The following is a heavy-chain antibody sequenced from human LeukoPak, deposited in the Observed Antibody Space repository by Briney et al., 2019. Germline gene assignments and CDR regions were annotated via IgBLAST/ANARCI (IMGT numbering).Heavy chain of an antibody. J-gene: IGHJ4*02. Sequence: SGGSLRLSCAASGFTFSSYGMHWVRQAPGKGLEWVAFIRYDGSNKYYADSVKGRFTISRDNSKNTLYLQMNSLRAEDTAVYYCAKKRLWFGELVDYWGQGTLVTVSS. D-gene: IGHD3-10*01. V-gene: IGHV3-30*02. CDR1: GFTFSSYG. CDR2: IRYDGSNK. CDR3: AKKRLWFGELVDY.